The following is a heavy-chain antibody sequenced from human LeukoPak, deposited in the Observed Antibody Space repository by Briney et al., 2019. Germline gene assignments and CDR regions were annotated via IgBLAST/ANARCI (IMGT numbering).Heavy chain of an antibody. Sequence: MPSETLSLTCTVSGGSISSGGYYWSWIRQHPGKGLEWIGYIYYSGSTYCNPSLKSRFTISVDTSKNQFSLKLSSVTAADTAVYYCARDQWDYGHFDYWGQGTLVTVSS. CDR3: ARDQWDYGHFDY. D-gene: IGHD1-26*01. CDR2: IYYSGST. V-gene: IGHV4-31*03. J-gene: IGHJ4*02. CDR1: GGSISSGGYY.